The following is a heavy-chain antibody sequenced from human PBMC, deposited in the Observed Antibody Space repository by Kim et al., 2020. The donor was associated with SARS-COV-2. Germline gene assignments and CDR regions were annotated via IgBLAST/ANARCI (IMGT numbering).Heavy chain of an antibody. J-gene: IGHJ6*02. CDR2: IIPIFGTA. V-gene: IGHV1-69*13. D-gene: IGHD5-12*01. CDR1: GGTFSSYA. CDR3: ARVLPQERYSGYDLGLERRRGYYYGMDV. Sequence: SVKVSCKASGGTFSSYAISWVRQAPGQGLEWMGGIIPIFGTANYAQKFQGRVTITADESTSTAYMELSSLRSEDTAVYYCARVLPQERYSGYDLGLERRRGYYYGMDVWGQGTTVTVSS.